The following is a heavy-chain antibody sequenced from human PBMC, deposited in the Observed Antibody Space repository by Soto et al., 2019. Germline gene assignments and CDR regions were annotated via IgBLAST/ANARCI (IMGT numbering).Heavy chain of an antibody. J-gene: IGHJ5*02. D-gene: IGHD3-16*02. CDR2: IYYSGST. CDR3: ASDLRDYVWGSYRLPSNWFDP. Sequence: PSETLSLTCTVSGGSISSGDYYWSWIRQPPGKGLEWIGYIYYSGSTYYNPSLKSRVTISVDTSKNQFSLKLSSVTAADTAVYYCASDLRDYVWGSYRLPSNWFDPWGQGTLVTVSS. CDR1: GGSISSGDYY. V-gene: IGHV4-30-4*01.